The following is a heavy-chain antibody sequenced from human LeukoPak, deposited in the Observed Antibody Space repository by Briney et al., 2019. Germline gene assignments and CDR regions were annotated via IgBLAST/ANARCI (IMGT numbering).Heavy chain of an antibody. CDR2: IVPIFGTA. V-gene: IGHV1-69*05. CDR1: GGTFSSYS. CDR3: ARENYMDV. Sequence: SVKVSCKASGGTFSSYSISWVRQAPGQGLEWMGGIVPIFGTADYAQKLQGRVTMTTDTSTSTAYMELRSLRSDDTAVYYCARENYMDVWGKGTTVTVSS. J-gene: IGHJ6*03.